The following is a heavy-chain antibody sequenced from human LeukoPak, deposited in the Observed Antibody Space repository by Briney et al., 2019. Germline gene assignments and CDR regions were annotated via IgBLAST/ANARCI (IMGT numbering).Heavy chain of an antibody. CDR1: GYSFASYW. Sequence: GESLKISRNGSGYSFASYWIAWVRQMPGKGLEWIGGIYPGDSDTRYSPSFQGQVAISAHKTISTAYLNWSRLDAEDTVIYYWARRSTSSEWFDPWGQGTLVTVSS. D-gene: IGHD2-2*01. V-gene: IGHV5-51*01. J-gene: IGHJ5*02. CDR3: ARRSTSSEWFDP. CDR2: IYPGDSDT.